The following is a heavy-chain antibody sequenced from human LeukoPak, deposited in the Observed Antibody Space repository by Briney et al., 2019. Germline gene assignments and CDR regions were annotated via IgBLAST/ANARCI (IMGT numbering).Heavy chain of an antibody. Sequence: PGGSLRLSCAASGFTVSSNYMNWVRQAPGKGLEWVSVIYSGGSTYYADSVKGRFTVSRDNSKKTLYLQMNSLRAEDTAVYYCAKGRPYGSGSYFHYYMDVWGKGTTVTVSS. V-gene: IGHV3-53*01. CDR3: AKGRPYGSGSYFHYYMDV. CDR1: GFTVSSNY. D-gene: IGHD3-10*01. CDR2: IYSGGST. J-gene: IGHJ6*03.